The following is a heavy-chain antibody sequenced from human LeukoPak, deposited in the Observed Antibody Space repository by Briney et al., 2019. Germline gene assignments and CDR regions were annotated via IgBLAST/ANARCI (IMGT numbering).Heavy chain of an antibody. CDR2: INPNSGGT. CDR3: ARDRGSYFSDAFDI. V-gene: IGHV1-2*02. D-gene: IGHD1-26*01. J-gene: IGHJ3*02. Sequence: ASVKVSCKASGYTFTGYYMHWVRQAPGQGLEWVGWINPNSGGTNYAQKFQGRVTMTRDTSISTAYMELSRLRSDDTAVYFCARDRGSYFSDAFDIWGQGTMVTVSS. CDR1: GYTFTGYY.